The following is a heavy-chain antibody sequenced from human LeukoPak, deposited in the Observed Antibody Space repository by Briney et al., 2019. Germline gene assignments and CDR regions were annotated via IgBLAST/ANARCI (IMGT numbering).Heavy chain of an antibody. CDR3: ARIYGYRSNWSIDY. J-gene: IGHJ4*02. D-gene: IGHD6-13*01. CDR1: GGSISSSSYY. V-gene: IGHV4-39*01. CDR2: IYYSGST. Sequence: SETLSLTCTVSGGSISSSSYYWGWIRQPPGKGLEWIGTIYYSGSTYYNPSLKSRVTISVDTSKNQFSLKVSSVTAADTAVYYCARIYGYRSNWSIDYWGQGTPVTVSS.